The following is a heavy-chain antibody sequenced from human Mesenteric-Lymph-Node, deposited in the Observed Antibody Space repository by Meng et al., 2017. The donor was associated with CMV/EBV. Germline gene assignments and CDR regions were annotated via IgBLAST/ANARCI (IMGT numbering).Heavy chain of an antibody. Sequence: GGSLRLSCAASGFIFSDYGMHWVRQAPGKGLEWVAFIRYDGSIKYYADSVKGRFTISRDNSKNTLYLQMNSLRAEDTAVYYCARDTRLTGFDYWGQGTLVTVSS. CDR1: GFIFSDYG. CDR3: ARDTRLTGFDY. CDR2: IRYDGSIK. D-gene: IGHD2-8*01. J-gene: IGHJ4*02. V-gene: IGHV3-30*02.